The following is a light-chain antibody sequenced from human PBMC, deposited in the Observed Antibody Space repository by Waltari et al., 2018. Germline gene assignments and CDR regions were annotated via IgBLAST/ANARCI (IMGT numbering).Light chain of an antibody. V-gene: IGLV8-61*01. CDR2: KGN. CDR3: SMYMGSGIWV. CDR1: SGSVSSTSY. J-gene: IGLJ3*02. Sequence: QTVVTQEPSLSVSPGGTVTLTCALSSGSVSSTSYATWYRQTPGQAPRTRWEKGNSRSFGVPERFSGSVLGNKAALTITGAQADDESDYFCSMYMGSGIWVFGGGTQLTVL.